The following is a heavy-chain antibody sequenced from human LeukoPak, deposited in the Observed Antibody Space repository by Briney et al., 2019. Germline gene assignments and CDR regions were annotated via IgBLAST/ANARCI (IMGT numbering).Heavy chain of an antibody. V-gene: IGHV4-59*01. J-gene: IGHJ4*02. Sequence: SETLSLTCTVSGDSIRNFYWNWVRQPPGKGLEWIGYIYHSGNTNFNPSLKSRLTMSIDTSKNQFSLRPTSVTAADTAVYYCARGNYGSGSYYVVDFDSWGQGTLVTVSS. CDR2: IYHSGNT. CDR3: ARGNYGSGSYYVVDFDS. CDR1: GDSIRNFY. D-gene: IGHD3-10*01.